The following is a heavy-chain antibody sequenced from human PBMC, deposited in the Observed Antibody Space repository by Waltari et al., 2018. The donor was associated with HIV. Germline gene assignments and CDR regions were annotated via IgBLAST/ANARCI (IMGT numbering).Heavy chain of an antibody. CDR3: TRVVPDGGEGPNDY. CDR1: GFTFGAYA. Sequence: EVQLVESGGGLVQPGRSLRLSCTASGFTFGAYAMSWFRQAPGKGLEWVGCIRSKAYGGTTEYAASVKGRFTISRDDSKSIAYLQMNSLKTEDTAVYYCTRVVPDGGEGPNDYWGQGTLVTVSS. CDR2: IRSKAYGGTT. J-gene: IGHJ4*02. V-gene: IGHV3-49*03. D-gene: IGHD2-21*01.